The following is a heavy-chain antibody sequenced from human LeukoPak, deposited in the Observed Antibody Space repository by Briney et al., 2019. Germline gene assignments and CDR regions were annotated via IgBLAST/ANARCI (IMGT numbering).Heavy chain of an antibody. J-gene: IGHJ4*02. V-gene: IGHV3-20*04. D-gene: IGHD1-26*01. CDR1: GFTFDDYG. CDR3: ASGGIYYGAAFDF. Sequence: RTGGSLRLSCAASGFTFDDYGMSWVRQAPGKGLEWVSGINWNGGSTGYADSVKGRFTTSRDNAKNSLYLQMNSLRAEDTALYYCASGGIYYGAAFDFWGQGTLVTVSS. CDR2: INWNGGST.